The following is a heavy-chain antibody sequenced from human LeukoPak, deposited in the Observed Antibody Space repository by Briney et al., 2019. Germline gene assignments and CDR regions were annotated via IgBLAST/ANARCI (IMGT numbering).Heavy chain of an antibody. CDR2: ISYEGSNK. Sequence: GRSLRLSCAASGFTLSSCGTHWVRQAPGKGREGVAVISYEGSNKYYADFVKGRFTISRDNSKNTLYLQMNSLRAEDTAVYYCAKDLTLWSPIIGAQGYWGQGTLVTVSS. V-gene: IGHV3-30*18. D-gene: IGHD2/OR15-2a*01. CDR1: GFTLSSCG. J-gene: IGHJ4*02. CDR3: AKDLTLWSPIIGAQGY.